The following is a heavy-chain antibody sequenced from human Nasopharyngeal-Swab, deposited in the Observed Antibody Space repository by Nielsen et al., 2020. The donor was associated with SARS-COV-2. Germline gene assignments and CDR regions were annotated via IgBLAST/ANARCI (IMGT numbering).Heavy chain of an antibody. V-gene: IGHV1-69*01. CDR3: ARGEVRGVIILHYYYYYVMDV. J-gene: IGHJ6*02. CDR2: IIPIFGTA. D-gene: IGHD3-10*01. Sequence: WVRQAPGQGLEGMGGIIPIFGTANYAQKFQGRVTITADESTSTAYMELSSLRSEDTAVYYCARGEVRGVIILHYYYYYVMDVWGQGTTVTVSS.